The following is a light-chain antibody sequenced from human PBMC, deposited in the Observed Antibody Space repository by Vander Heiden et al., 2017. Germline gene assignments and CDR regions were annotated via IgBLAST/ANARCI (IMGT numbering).Light chain of an antibody. CDR1: QSVSSSY. CDR2: GAS. V-gene: IGKV3-20*01. Sequence: EIVLTQSPGTLSLSPGERATLSCRASQSVSSSYLAWYQQKPGQAPRLLSYGASSRATGIPDRFSGSGSGTEFTLTISRLEPEDFAVYFWQKYGNAGTSCQGTKGEIK. J-gene: IGKJ1*01. CDR3: QKYGNAGT.